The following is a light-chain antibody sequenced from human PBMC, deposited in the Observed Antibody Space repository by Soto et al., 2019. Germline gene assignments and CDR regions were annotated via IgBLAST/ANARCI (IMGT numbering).Light chain of an antibody. J-gene: IGKJ2*01. CDR3: QQYNNWPPHT. CDR2: GAS. Sequence: EIVMTQSPATLSVSPGERATLSCRASQSVSSNLAWSQQKPGQAPRLLLYGASTRATGIPARFSGSGSGTEFTLTISSLQSEDFAVYYCQQYNNWPPHTFGQGTELEIK. CDR1: QSVSSN. V-gene: IGKV3-15*01.